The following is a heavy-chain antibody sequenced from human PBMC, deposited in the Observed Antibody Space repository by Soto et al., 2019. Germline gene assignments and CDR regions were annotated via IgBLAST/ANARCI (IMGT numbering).Heavy chain of an antibody. J-gene: IGHJ4*02. Sequence: ASVKVSCNASGYTFITYGVSWVRQAPGQGLDWLGWISTYNGNTRYAERLQGRVTMTTDTTTNTAYMELRNLRSDDTAVYYCARGPTDYYDNSANYFLDYWGQGTLVTVSS. CDR1: GYTFITYG. CDR2: ISTYNGNT. V-gene: IGHV1-18*01. D-gene: IGHD3-22*01. CDR3: ARGPTDYYDNSANYFLDY.